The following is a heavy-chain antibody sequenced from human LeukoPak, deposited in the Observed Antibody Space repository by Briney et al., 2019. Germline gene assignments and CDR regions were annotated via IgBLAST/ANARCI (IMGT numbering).Heavy chain of an antibody. CDR1: GFTFSSYG. CDR3: AKGGGGYSSSWGANQIDC. Sequence: GRSLRLSCAASGFTFSSYGMHWVRQAPGKGLEWVAVISYDGSNKYYADSVKGRFTISRDNSKNTLYLQMNSLRAEDTAVYYCAKGGGGYSSSWGANQIDCWGQGTLVTVSS. CDR2: ISYDGSNK. V-gene: IGHV3-30*18. J-gene: IGHJ4*02. D-gene: IGHD6-13*01.